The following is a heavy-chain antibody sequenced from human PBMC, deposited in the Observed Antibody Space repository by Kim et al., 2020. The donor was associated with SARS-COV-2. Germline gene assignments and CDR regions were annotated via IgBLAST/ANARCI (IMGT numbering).Heavy chain of an antibody. CDR2: INHSGST. CDR1: GGSFSGYY. J-gene: IGHJ2*01. Sequence: SETLSLTCAVYGGSFSGYYWSWIRQPPGKGLEWIGEINHSGSTNYNPSLKSRVTISVDTSKNRFSLKLSSVTAADTAVYYCAIELLSGRRRGSPYWYFDLWGRGTLVTVSS. V-gene: IGHV4-34*01. CDR3: AIELLSGRRRGSPYWYFDL. D-gene: IGHD3-10*01.